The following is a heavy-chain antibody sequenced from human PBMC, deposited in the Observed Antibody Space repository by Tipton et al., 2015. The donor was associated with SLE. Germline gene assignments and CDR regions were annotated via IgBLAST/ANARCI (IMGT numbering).Heavy chain of an antibody. CDR2: INHSGST. D-gene: IGHD2-2*01. CDR3: ARTDIVVVPAALYYFDY. V-gene: IGHV4-34*01. Sequence: LRLSCAVYGGSFSGYYWSWIRQPPGKGLEWIGEINHSGSTNYNPSLKSRVTISVDTSKNQFSLKLGSVTAADTAVYYCARTDIVVVPAALYYFDYWGQGTLVTVSS. CDR1: GGSFSGYY. J-gene: IGHJ4*02.